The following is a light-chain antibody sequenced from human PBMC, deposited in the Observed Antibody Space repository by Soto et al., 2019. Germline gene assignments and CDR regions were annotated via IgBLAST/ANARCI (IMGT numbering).Light chain of an antibody. CDR2: DAS. V-gene: IGKV1-5*01. J-gene: IGKJ5*01. Sequence: DIQMTQSPSTLSASAGDRVTITCRASQSISIWLAWYQQKPGKTPKLLINDASTLESGVPSRFTGSGSGTEFTLTINNLQPDDFATYYCQQFNSFPVTFGQVTRLDTK. CDR3: QQFNSFPVT. CDR1: QSISIW.